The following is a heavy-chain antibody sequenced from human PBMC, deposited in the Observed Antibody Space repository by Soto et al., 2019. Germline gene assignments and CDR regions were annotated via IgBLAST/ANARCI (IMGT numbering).Heavy chain of an antibody. CDR2: ISGSGGST. CDR1: GFTFSSYA. D-gene: IGHD3-10*01. V-gene: IGHV3-23*01. Sequence: EVQLLESGGGLVQPGGSLRLSCAASGFTFSSYAMNWVRQAPGKGLEWVSGISGSGGSTYYADSVKGRFTISRDNSKNTLYLQMNSVRAEDTAVYYCATDYYYGSGSYYQFDYWGQGTLVTVSS. CDR3: ATDYYYGSGSYYQFDY. J-gene: IGHJ4*02.